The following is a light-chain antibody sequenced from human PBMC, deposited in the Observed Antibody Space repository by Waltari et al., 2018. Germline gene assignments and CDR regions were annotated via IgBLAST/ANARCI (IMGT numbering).Light chain of an antibody. J-gene: IGKJ1*01. V-gene: IGKV3-15*01. CDR1: QSVSSH. CDR2: GAS. CDR3: QQYNNWPSWT. Sequence: EIVTPHSPATLTVTPGERATLSCRASQSVSSHLAWYQQKPGQAPRLLIYGASTRATGIPARFSGSGSGTEFTLTISSLQSEDFAVYYCQQYNNWPSWTFGQGTKVEIK.